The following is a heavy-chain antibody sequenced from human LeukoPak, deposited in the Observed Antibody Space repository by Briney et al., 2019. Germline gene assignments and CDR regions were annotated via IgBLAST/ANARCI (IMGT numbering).Heavy chain of an antibody. CDR1: GYSISSGYY. CDR3: ARDTIVGAPFYYYYYYMDV. J-gene: IGHJ6*03. D-gene: IGHD1-26*01. Sequence: PSETLSLTCTVSGYSISSGYYWGWIRQPPGEGLEWIGSIYHSGSTYYNPSLKSRVTMSVDTSKNQFSLKLSSVTAADTAVYYCARDTIVGAPFYYYYYYMDVWGKGTTVTAAS. V-gene: IGHV4-38-2*02. CDR2: IYHSGST.